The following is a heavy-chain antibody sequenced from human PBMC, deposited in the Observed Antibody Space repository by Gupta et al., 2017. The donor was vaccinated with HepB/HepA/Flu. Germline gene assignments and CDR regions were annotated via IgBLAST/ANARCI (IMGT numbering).Heavy chain of an antibody. V-gene: IGHV4-39*01. CDR3: AKQTSNMNRGQRHSWFDP. CDR2: INYRRST. Sequence: QLYLQESGPGLLKTSETLSLTCTVSGGSISSDSDYWGWVRQPPGKGLEWIATINYRRSTSYNSSLRSRVTISVDTAKNQFSLRVASVTATDTGIYFCAKQTSNMNRGQRHSWFDPWVPGALVTVSS. J-gene: IGHJ5*02. D-gene: IGHD3-16*01. CDR1: GGSISSDSDY.